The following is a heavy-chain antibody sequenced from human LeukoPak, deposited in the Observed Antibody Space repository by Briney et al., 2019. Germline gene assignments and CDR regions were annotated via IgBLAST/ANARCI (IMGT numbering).Heavy chain of an antibody. D-gene: IGHD2-2*01. Sequence: QPGRSLRLSCAASGFSFSSYGMHWVRQAPGKGLEWVAVISYDGSNKYYADSVKGRFTISRDNSKNTLYLQMNSLRAEDTAVYYCAKAVLSIVIVPAATDYWGQGTLVTVSS. CDR1: GFSFSSYG. J-gene: IGHJ4*02. V-gene: IGHV3-30*18. CDR2: ISYDGSNK. CDR3: AKAVLSIVIVPAATDY.